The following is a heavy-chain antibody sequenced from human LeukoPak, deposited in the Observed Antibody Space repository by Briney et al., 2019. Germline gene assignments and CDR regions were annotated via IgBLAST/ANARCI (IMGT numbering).Heavy chain of an antibody. Sequence: GGSLRLSCATSGITFSSYGMHWVHQAPGEGLEWVAFIRHDGTDKYYADAVKGRFTISRDNSKNTLYLQMSSLITDDTAVYYCSKESSSSRGFDPWGQGTLVTVSS. CDR1: GITFSSYG. D-gene: IGHD6-6*01. V-gene: IGHV3-30*02. CDR2: IRHDGTDK. CDR3: SKESSSSRGFDP. J-gene: IGHJ5*02.